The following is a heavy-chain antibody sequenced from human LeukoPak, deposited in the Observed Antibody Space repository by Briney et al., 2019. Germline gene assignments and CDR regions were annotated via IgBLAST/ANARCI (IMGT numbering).Heavy chain of an antibody. D-gene: IGHD6-13*01. CDR3: ASGLNSRSSSC. V-gene: IGHV1-2*02. J-gene: IGHJ4*02. CDR1: GHSFTDYY. CDR2: INPETGGT. Sequence: GASVKVSCKASGHSFTDYYMRWVRQAPGQGLEWMGSINPETGGTNYARKFPGRVTMTTDTTISTAYMQLSRLRSDDTAVYYCASGLNSRSSSCWGQGTRVTVSS.